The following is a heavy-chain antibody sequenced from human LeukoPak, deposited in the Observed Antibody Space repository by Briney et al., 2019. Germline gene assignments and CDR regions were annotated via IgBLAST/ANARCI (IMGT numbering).Heavy chain of an antibody. D-gene: IGHD5-24*01. Sequence: SVKVSCKASGYTFTGYYMHWVRQAPGQGLEWMGGIIPIFGTANYAQKFQGRVTITADESTSTAYMELSSLRSEDTAVYYCARDLDGYVDYWGQGTLVTVSS. V-gene: IGHV1-69*13. CDR1: GYTFTGYY. J-gene: IGHJ4*02. CDR3: ARDLDGYVDY. CDR2: IIPIFGTA.